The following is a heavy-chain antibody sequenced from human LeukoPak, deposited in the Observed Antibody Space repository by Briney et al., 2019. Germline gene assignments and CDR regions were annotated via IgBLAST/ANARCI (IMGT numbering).Heavy chain of an antibody. CDR1: GFALTAYG. V-gene: IGHV3-23*01. D-gene: IGHD6-13*01. CDR3: ARDHGTCWSPDF. Sequence: PGGSLRLSCEASGFALTAYGMSWVRQAPGKGLEWVSHSSAYLSIKKYADSVKGRFTISRDNFRNTLYLQMNSLRVEDTAIYYCARDHGTCWSPDFWGRGTLVTVSS. CDR2: SSAYLSIK. J-gene: IGHJ2*01.